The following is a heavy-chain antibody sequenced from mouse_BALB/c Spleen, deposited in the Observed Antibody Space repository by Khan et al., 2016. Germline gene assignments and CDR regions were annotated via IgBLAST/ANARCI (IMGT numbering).Heavy chain of an antibody. CDR1: GYTFTDYS. Sequence: QIQLVQSGPELKKPGETVKISCKASGYTFTDYSMHWVKQAPGKGLKWMGWINTETGEPTYADDFKGRFAFSLETSASTAYLQINNLKNEDTATXFCARSVDGYYVGEYWGQGTLVTVSA. CDR3: ARSVDGYYVGEY. D-gene: IGHD2-3*01. CDR2: INTETGEP. V-gene: IGHV9-2-1*01. J-gene: IGHJ3*01.